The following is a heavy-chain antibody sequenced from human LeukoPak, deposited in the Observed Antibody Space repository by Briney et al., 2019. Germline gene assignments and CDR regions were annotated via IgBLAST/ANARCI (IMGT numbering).Heavy chain of an antibody. Sequence: GGSLRLSCTASGFTFSTYSMHWVRQAPGKGLVWVSRITSDGSVTTYADSVKGRFTISRDNGKNTLYLQMNSLRAEDTAVYYCAREGGYSHAFDYWGQGTLVTVSS. V-gene: IGHV3-74*01. D-gene: IGHD3-22*01. CDR3: AREGGYSHAFDY. J-gene: IGHJ4*02. CDR1: GFTFSTYS. CDR2: ITSDGSVT.